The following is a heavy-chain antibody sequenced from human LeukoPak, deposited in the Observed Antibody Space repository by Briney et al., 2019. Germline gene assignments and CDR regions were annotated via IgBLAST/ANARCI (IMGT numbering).Heavy chain of an antibody. CDR3: ARHGPYLGRLGWFDP. J-gene: IGHJ5*02. CDR2: IYYTGST. D-gene: IGHD1-26*01. CDR1: GGSFSTYY. V-gene: IGHV4-59*08. Sequence: SETLSLTCTVSGGSFSTYYWSWIRQPPGKGLEWIGYIYYTGSTNYNPSLKSRVTISVDTSKNQFSLNLSSVTAADTAVYYCARHGPYLGRLGWFDPWGQGTLVTVSS.